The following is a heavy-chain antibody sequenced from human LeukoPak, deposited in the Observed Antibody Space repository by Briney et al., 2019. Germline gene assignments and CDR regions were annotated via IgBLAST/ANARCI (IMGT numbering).Heavy chain of an antibody. D-gene: IGHD2-21*02. CDR3: VREDCGGGHCFSDY. J-gene: IGHJ4*02. Sequence: GGSLRLSCAASGFTFSGHGFHWVRQAPGKGLEWVNTIWYDGNRKDYAESVKGRFTVSRDDSKNTVFLQMDSLRVEDTAEYYCVREDCGGGHCFSDYWGQGTLVTVSS. CDR2: IWYDGNRK. CDR1: GFTFSGHG. V-gene: IGHV3-33*01.